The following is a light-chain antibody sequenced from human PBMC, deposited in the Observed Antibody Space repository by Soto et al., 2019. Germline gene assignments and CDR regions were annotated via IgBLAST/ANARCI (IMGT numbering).Light chain of an antibody. V-gene: IGKV1-5*03. CDR2: KAS. CDR3: QQYNNYPHT. CDR1: QSISSY. J-gene: IGKJ2*01. Sequence: DIQMTQSPSTLSASVGDRVTITCRASQSISSYLAWYQQKPGKAPKVLIYKASSLKSGVPSRFSGSGSGTDFTLTISSLQPDDFATYYCQQYNNYPHTFGQGTKLEIK.